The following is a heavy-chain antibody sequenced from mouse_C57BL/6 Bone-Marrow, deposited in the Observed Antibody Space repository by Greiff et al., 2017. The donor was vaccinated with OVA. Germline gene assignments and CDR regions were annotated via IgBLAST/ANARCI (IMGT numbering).Heavy chain of an antibody. CDR1: GYTFTSYW. Sequence: VQLQQPGAELVKPGASVKLSCKASGYTFTSYWMHWVKQRPGQGLEWIGMIHPNSGSTNYNEKFKSKATLTVDKSSSTAYMQLISLTSEDSAVYDCARALLYYYAMDYWGQGTSVTVSS. J-gene: IGHJ4*01. V-gene: IGHV1-64*01. CDR3: ARALLYYYAMDY. CDR2: IHPNSGST. D-gene: IGHD6-5*01.